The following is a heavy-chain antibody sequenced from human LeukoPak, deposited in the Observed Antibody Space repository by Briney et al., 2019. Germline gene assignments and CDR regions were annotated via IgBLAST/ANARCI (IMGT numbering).Heavy chain of an antibody. J-gene: IGHJ4*02. CDR1: GFTFSSYW. CDR2: IKQDGSAN. Sequence: GGSLRLSCAASGFTFSSYWMSWVRQAPGKGLERLANIKQDGSANYSVESVKGRFTISRDNAKNSLFLQMNSLRAEDTAVYYCATGTGKEQRFDCWGQGTLVTVSS. D-gene: IGHD6-25*01. CDR3: ATGTGKEQRFDC. V-gene: IGHV3-7*05.